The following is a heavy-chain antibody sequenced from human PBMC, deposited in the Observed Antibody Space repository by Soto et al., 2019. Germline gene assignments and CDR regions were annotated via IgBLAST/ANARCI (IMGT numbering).Heavy chain of an antibody. CDR3: AKGGECSGDCYYFDY. Sequence: GGSLRLSCAASGFIFSTYSMNWVRQGPGKGLEWVSYISSSSSTIFYTDSVKGRFTVSRDNAKNSLYLQMNSLRAEDTALYYCAKGGECSGDCYYFDYWGQGTLVTVS. J-gene: IGHJ4*02. CDR1: GFIFSTYS. V-gene: IGHV3-48*01. CDR2: ISSSSSTI. D-gene: IGHD2-21*02.